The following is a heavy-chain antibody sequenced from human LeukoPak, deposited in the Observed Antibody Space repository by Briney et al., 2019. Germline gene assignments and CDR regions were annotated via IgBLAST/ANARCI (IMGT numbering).Heavy chain of an antibody. CDR3: ARGSHHFDS. Sequence: GRSLRVSCAASGFTFSSHWMQWVRQVPGKGLVWVSRIDSDGSDTNYADSVKGRFTISRDNAKNTVYLQMNSLRVEDTAVYYCARGSHHFDSWGQGTLVTVSS. CDR2: IDSDGSDT. CDR1: GFTFSSHW. V-gene: IGHV3-74*01. J-gene: IGHJ5*01.